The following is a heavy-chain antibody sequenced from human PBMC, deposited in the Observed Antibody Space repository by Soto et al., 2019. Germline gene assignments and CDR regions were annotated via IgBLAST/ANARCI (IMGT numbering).Heavy chain of an antibody. Sequence: QVQLVESGGGVVQPGRSLRLSCAASGFTFSNFAMHWVRQAPGKGLEWVAVISYDGSNKYYADSVKGRFTISRDNYRNTLYLQMNSLRAEDTAVYYCARDHSSSYAFDVWGQGTMVTVSS. CDR2: ISYDGSNK. D-gene: IGHD6-6*01. CDR3: ARDHSSSYAFDV. V-gene: IGHV3-30-3*01. CDR1: GFTFSNFA. J-gene: IGHJ3*01.